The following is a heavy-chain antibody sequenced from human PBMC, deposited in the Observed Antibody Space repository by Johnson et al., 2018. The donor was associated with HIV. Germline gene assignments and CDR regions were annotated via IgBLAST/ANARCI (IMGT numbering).Heavy chain of an antibody. D-gene: IGHD6-6*01. CDR2: IKQDGSEK. CDR3: KISSSTGFEF. J-gene: IGHJ3*01. CDR1: GFTVSSNY. Sequence: MLLVESGGGLVQPGGSLRLSCAASGFTVSSNYMSWVRQAPGKGLEWVANIKQDGSEKYYLASVKGRFTISRDNAKNSLYLQMNSLRAEDTAVYYCKISSSTGFEFWGQGTMVTVSS. V-gene: IGHV3-7*05.